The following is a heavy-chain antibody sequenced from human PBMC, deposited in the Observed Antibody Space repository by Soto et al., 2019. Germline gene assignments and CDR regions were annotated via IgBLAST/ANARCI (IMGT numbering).Heavy chain of an antibody. V-gene: IGHV3-15*01. J-gene: IGHJ4*02. CDR2: IKSKTSGETT. CDR1: ELTFSNGW. Sequence: GGSLSLSCAASELTFSNGWMSWVRQAPGKGLEWVGRIKSKTSGETTDYAGSVKGRFTISRDDSKDTLYLQMNSLKTEDTAVYYCTLEYYYDSSGFFPQFALWGQGTQVTVSS. CDR3: TLEYYYDSSGFFPQFAL. D-gene: IGHD3-22*01.